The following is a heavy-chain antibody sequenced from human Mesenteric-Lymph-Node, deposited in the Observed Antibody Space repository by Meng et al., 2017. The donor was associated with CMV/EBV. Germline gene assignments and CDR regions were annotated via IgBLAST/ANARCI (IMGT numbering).Heavy chain of an antibody. D-gene: IGHD3-9*01. Sequence: GGSLRLSCTASGLTFNAHPMHWVRQAPGRGLEWVAFIRYDGSNKNYADSVKGRFTISRDSSKNTLYLQMSGLRAEDTAVYYCAKDAVVDFSTHYYYFGTDVWGQGTTVTVSS. J-gene: IGHJ6*02. CDR1: GLTFNAHP. CDR3: AKDAVVDFSTHYYYFGTDV. V-gene: IGHV3-30*02. CDR2: IRYDGSNK.